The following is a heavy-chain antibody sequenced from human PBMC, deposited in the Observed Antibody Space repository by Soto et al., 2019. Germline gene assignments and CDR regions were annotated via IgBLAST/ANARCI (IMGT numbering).Heavy chain of an antibody. Sequence: EVQLVESGGGLVQPGGSLKLSCAASGFTFSGSAMHWVRQASGKGLEWVGRIRSKANSYATAYAASVKGRFTISRDDSKKTAYLQMNSLKTEDTAVYYCTRHWDYYDSSGYTNYNWFDPWGQGTLVTVSS. V-gene: IGHV3-73*02. J-gene: IGHJ5*02. D-gene: IGHD3-22*01. CDR3: TRHWDYYDSSGYTNYNWFDP. CDR2: IRSKANSYAT. CDR1: GFTFSGSA.